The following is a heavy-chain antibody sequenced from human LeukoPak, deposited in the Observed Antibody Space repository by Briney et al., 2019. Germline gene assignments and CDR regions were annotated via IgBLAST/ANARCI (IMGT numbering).Heavy chain of an antibody. J-gene: IGHJ5*02. CDR3: ARAGPLMVRGVIEVYNWFDP. Sequence: GASVKVSCKASGYTFTGYDMHWVPQAPGQGLEWMGWINPNSGGTNYAQKFQGWVTMTRDTSISTAYMELSRLRSDDTAVYYCARAGPLMVRGVIEVYNWFDPWRQGTLATVSS. CDR2: INPNSGGT. CDR1: GYTFTGYD. D-gene: IGHD3-10*01. V-gene: IGHV1-2*04.